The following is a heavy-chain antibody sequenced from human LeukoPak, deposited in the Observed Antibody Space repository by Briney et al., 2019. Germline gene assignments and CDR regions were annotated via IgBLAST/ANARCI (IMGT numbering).Heavy chain of an antibody. CDR1: GYTITGYY. CDR2: INPNNGDT. J-gene: IGHJ1*01. D-gene: IGHD2-2*01. Sequence: GASVKVSCKASGYTITGYYMHWVRQAPGQGLEWMGWINPNNGDTNYAQKFQGRVTMTRDTSISTAYMELSRLRSDDTAVYYCARGQGPTRPFQHWGQGTLVTVSS. V-gene: IGHV1-2*02. CDR3: ARGQGPTRPFQH.